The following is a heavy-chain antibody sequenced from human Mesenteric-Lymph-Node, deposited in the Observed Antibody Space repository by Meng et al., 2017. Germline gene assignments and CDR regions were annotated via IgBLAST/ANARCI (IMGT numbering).Heavy chain of an antibody. Sequence: QQQEAGHGLGKPTETRSLTCTVSGGSSSSSLHYWGCIRQPPGKGLEWIGGIYYSGSTYYTPSLRSRVTMSLDTSKNLFSLKLSSVTATDTAVYFCARHDGGYGDYFDHWGQGTLVTVSS. V-gene: IGHV4-39*01. CDR3: ARHDGGYGDYFDH. D-gene: IGHD5-12*01. CDR1: GGSSSSSLHY. CDR2: IYYSGST. J-gene: IGHJ4*02.